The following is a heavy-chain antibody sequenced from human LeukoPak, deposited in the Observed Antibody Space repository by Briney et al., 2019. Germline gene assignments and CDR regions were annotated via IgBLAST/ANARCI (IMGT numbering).Heavy chain of an antibody. D-gene: IGHD2-21*01. CDR2: FDPEDGET. Sequence: ASVKVSCKVSGYTLTELSMHWVRQAPGKGLEWMGGFDPEDGETIYAQKFQGRVTMTEDTSTDTAYMELSSLRSEDTAVYYCAMLAPVVAPNAPWGQGTLVTVSS. CDR1: GYTLTELS. V-gene: IGHV1-24*01. CDR3: AMLAPVVAPNAP. J-gene: IGHJ5*02.